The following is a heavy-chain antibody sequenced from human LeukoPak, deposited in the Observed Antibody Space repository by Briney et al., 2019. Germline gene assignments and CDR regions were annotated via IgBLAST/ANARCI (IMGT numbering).Heavy chain of an antibody. CDR1: GGSISSYY. V-gene: IGHV4-59*01. D-gene: IGHD2-2*01. CDR3: ARGWGRGSSTSLDAFDI. CDR2: IYYSGST. J-gene: IGHJ3*02. Sequence: SETLSLTCTVSGGSISSYYWSWVRQPPGKGLEGIGYIYYSGSTNYNPSLKSRVTISVDPSKNQFSLKLSSVTAADTAVYYCARGWGRGSSTSLDAFDIWGQGTVVTVSS.